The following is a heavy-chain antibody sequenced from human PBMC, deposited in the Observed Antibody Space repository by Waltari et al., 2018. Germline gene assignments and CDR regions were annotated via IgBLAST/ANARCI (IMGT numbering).Heavy chain of an antibody. V-gene: IGHV3-53*02. CDR3: ARERGTGYGDGALYYFDY. CDR2: IYTGGTT. D-gene: IGHD4-17*01. J-gene: IGHJ4*02. CDR1: GFTVSSSY. Sequence: EVQLVETGGGLIEPGGSLRLSCAASGFTVSSSYMSWVRQAPGKGLGWVSVIYTGGTTFYADSVKGRFTVSRDNSKNTVYLQMNSLRAEDTAVYYCARERGTGYGDGALYYFDYWGQGTLVTVSS.